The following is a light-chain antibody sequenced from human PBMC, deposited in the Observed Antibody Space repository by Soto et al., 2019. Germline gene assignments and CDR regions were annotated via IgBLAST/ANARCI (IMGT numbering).Light chain of an antibody. V-gene: IGLV2-11*01. J-gene: IGLJ3*02. Sequence: QSALTQPRSVSGSPGQSVTLSCTGTSSDVGGYHYVSWYQHHPGKAPKIIIYDVNKRPSGVPDRFSGSKSGNTASLTISGLQTEDEADYYCCSYTSRNTWVFGGGTKLTVL. CDR3: CSYTSRNTWV. CDR2: DVN. CDR1: SSDVGGYHY.